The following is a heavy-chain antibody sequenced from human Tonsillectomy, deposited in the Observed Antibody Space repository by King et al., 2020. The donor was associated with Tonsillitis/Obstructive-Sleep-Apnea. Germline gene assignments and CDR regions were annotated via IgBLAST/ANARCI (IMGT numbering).Heavy chain of an antibody. Sequence: VQLVESGGGLVQPGGSLRLSCAASGFTFSSYWMHWVRQAPGKGLVWVSRINSDGSSTSSADSVKGRFTISRDNAKKTLYLQMSSLRAEDTAVYYCARTGQVLWFGDFTSDWYFDLWGRGTLVTVSS. CDR1: GFTFSSYW. D-gene: IGHD3-10*01. CDR2: INSDGSST. V-gene: IGHV3-74*01. J-gene: IGHJ2*01. CDR3: ARTGQVLWFGDFTSDWYFDL.